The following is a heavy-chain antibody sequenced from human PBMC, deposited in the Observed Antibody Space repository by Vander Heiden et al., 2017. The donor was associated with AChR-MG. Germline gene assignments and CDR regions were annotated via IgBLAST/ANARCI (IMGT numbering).Heavy chain of an antibody. CDR1: AFTFSNTA. CDR2: IAISNT. J-gene: IGHJ5*02. CDR3: AADSRGWLDP. V-gene: IGHV1-58*01. Sequence: QVQLVQSGPEVKKPGTSGQVSCKASAFTFSNTAVQWVRQVRGQPLEWIGWIAISNTNYAQKFQEKVSITWDMSTSTAYMELNSLKSEDTAVYYCAADSRGWLDPWGQGTQVTVSS.